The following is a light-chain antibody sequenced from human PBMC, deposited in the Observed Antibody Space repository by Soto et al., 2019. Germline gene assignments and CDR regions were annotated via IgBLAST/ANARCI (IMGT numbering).Light chain of an antibody. V-gene: IGKV1-39*01. CDR3: QQSHSTPLT. CDR2: GAS. J-gene: IGKJ4*02. CDR1: QSISSY. Sequence: DIRMTQSPSSLSASVGDRVPITCRASQSISSYLNWYQQKPGKAPKVLISGASSLQSGVPLRFSGSGSGTDFTLTISSLQSEDFASYYCQQSHSTPLTFSGGTKVEIK.